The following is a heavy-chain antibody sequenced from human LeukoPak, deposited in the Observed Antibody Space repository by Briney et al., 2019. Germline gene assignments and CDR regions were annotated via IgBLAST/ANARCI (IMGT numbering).Heavy chain of an antibody. D-gene: IGHD3-22*01. Sequence: GESLKISCKGSGYSFTSYWIGWVRQLPGKGLEWKGIIYPGDSDTRYSPSFQGQVTISADKSISTAYLQWSSLKASDTAMYYCARPGRGGYYDSSGFEPYYFDYWGQGTLVTVSS. CDR2: IYPGDSDT. CDR3: ARPGRGGYYDSSGFEPYYFDY. J-gene: IGHJ4*02. CDR1: GYSFTSYW. V-gene: IGHV5-51*01.